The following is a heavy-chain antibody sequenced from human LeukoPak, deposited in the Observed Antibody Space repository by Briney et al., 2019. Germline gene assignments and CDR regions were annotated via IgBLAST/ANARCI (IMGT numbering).Heavy chain of an antibody. CDR1: GGSFSGYY. V-gene: IGHV4-34*01. CDR2: INHSGST. D-gene: IGHD1-26*01. CDR3: ATSPMWGLRESRYNWFDP. Sequence: PSETLSLTCAVYGGSFSGYYWSWIRQPPGKGLEWIGEINHSGSTNYNPSLKSRVTISVDTSKNQFSLKLSSVTAADTAVYYCATSPMWGLRESRYNWFDPWGQGTLVTVSS. J-gene: IGHJ5*02.